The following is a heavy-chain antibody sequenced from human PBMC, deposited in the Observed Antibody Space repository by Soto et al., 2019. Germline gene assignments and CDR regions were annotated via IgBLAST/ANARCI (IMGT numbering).Heavy chain of an antibody. CDR1: GGTFSSYS. CDR3: ARDGGRHSGGIDY. V-gene: IGHV1-69*01. D-gene: IGHD1-26*01. CDR2: IIPIFGTA. J-gene: IGHJ4*02. Sequence: QVQLVQSGAEVKKPGSSVKVSCKASGGTFSSYSINWVRQAPGQGLEWMGEIIPIFGTANYAQKLQGRVTITADESTSTAYIELSSLRSEDTAVYYCARDGGRHSGGIDYWGQGTLVTVSS.